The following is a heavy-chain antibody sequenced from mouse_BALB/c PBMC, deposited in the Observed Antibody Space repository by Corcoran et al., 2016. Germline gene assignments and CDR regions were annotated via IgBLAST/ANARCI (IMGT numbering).Heavy chain of an antibody. Sequence: QIQLVQSGPELKKPGETVKISCKASGYTFTNYGMNWVMQAPGKGLKWMGWINTYTGEPTYADDFKGRFAFSLETSASTAYLQINTLKNEDTATYFCTREPYAMDYWGQGTAVTVSS. CDR3: TREPYAMDY. CDR2: INTYTGEP. CDR1: GYTFTNYG. V-gene: IGHV9-3-1*01. J-gene: IGHJ4*01. D-gene: IGHD6-1*01.